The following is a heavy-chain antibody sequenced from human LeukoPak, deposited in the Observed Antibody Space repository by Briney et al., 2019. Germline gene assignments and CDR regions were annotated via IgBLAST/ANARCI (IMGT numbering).Heavy chain of an antibody. J-gene: IGHJ4*02. D-gene: IGHD6-6*01. V-gene: IGHV2-5*01. CDR3: VKGQTYTPITQLGPPWDYFDY. CDR2: IYWNDDK. CDR1: GFSLSTSGVG. Sequence: SGPTLVKPTQTLTLTCTFSGFSLSTSGVGVGWIRQPPGKALEWLALIYWNDDKRYSPSLKSRLTITKDTSKNQVVLTMTNMDPVDTATYYCVKGQTYTPITQLGPPWDYFDYWGQGTLVTVSS.